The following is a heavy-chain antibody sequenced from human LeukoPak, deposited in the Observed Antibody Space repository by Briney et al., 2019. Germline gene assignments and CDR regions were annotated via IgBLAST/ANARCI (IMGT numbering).Heavy chain of an antibody. J-gene: IGHJ4*02. CDR1: GYTLTGYY. Sequence: ASVKVSCKASGYTLTGYYVHWVRQPPGQGLEWMGWINPNSGGTKYGQKFQGRVTMTRDTAISTAYMELSSLRSDDTAVYYCARDPIEAAVDFDYWGQGTLVTVSS. CDR3: ARDPIEAAVDFDY. V-gene: IGHV1-2*02. D-gene: IGHD6-13*01. CDR2: INPNSGGT.